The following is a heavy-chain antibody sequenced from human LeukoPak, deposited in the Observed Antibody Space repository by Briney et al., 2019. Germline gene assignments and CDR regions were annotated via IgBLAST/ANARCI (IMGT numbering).Heavy chain of an antibody. V-gene: IGHV1-2*04. J-gene: IGHJ5*02. CDR1: GYTFTGYY. CDR2: INPNSGGT. CDR3: ARARPYCSSTSCYARNWFDP. Sequence: VSVKVSCKASGYTFTGYYMHWVRQAPGQGLEWMGWINPNSGGTNYAQKFQGWVTMTRDTSISTAYMELSRLRSDDTAVYYCARARPYCSSTSCYARNWFDPWGQGTLVTVSS. D-gene: IGHD2-2*01.